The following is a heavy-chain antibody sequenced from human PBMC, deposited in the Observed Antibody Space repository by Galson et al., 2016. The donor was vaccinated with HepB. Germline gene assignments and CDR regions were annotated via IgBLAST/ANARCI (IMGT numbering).Heavy chain of an antibody. Sequence: ETLSLTCTVSGGSISSSSYYWGWIRQPPGKGLEWIGSIYYSGSTYYNPSLKSRVSISVDTSKNQFSLKLSSVTAADTAVYYCVRDWDNYGDYWGQGTLVTVSS. CDR3: VRDWDNYGDY. CDR1: GGSISSSSYY. V-gene: IGHV4-39*07. CDR2: IYYSGST. D-gene: IGHD5-18*01. J-gene: IGHJ4*02.